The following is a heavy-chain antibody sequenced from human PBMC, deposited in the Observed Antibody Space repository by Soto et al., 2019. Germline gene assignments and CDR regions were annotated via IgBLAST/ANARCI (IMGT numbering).Heavy chain of an antibody. CDR2: ISFSSSTI. Sequence: GGSLRLSCAASGFTFSSYSMNWVRQAPGKGLEWVSYISFSSSTIFYADSVRGRFTISRDNAKNSLYLQMNALRDEDTAVYYCARDNGMAGSFDPWGQGTLVTVSS. V-gene: IGHV3-48*02. D-gene: IGHD2-8*01. CDR1: GFTFSSYS. J-gene: IGHJ5*02. CDR3: ARDNGMAGSFDP.